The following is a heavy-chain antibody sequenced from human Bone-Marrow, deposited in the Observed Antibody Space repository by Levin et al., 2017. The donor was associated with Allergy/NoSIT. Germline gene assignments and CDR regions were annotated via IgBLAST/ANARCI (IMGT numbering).Heavy chain of an antibody. CDR2: INPNSGDT. Sequence: GESLKISCKAYGYIFTGYFMHWVRQAPGQVLEWMGRINPNSGDTNYAQKFQGRVTMTRDTSISTAYMELSRLRSDDTAVYYCATGGYCSSATNCQSGDVRIWGQGTMVTVSS. J-gene: IGHJ3*02. CDR3: ATGGYCSSATNCQSGDVRI. V-gene: IGHV1-2*06. CDR1: GYIFTGYF. D-gene: IGHD2-2*01.